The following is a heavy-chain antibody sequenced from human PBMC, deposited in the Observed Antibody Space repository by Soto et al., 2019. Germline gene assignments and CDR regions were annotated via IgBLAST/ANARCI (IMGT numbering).Heavy chain of an antibody. CDR2: IYHSGST. CDR1: GGSISSSNW. D-gene: IGHD1-26*01. V-gene: IGHV4-4*02. J-gene: IGHJ6*02. Sequence: QVQLQESGPGLVKPSGTLSLTCAVSGGSISSSNWWSWVRQPPGKGLEWMGEIYHSGSTNYNPSLTRRVTISVDKSKNQFSLKLSSVTAADTAVYYCARVSGSYYYGMDVWGQGTTVTVSS. CDR3: ARVSGSYYYGMDV.